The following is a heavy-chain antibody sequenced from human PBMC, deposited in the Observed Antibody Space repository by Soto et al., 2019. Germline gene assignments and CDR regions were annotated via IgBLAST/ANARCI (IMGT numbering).Heavy chain of an antibody. CDR1: GFTFSSYW. J-gene: IGHJ5*02. CDR3: ARAHIPAAIGYNWFDP. D-gene: IGHD2-2*01. V-gene: IGHV3-74*01. Sequence: EVQLVESGGGLVQPGGSLRLSCAASGFTFSSYWMHWVRQAPGKGLVWVSRINSDGSSTSYADSVKGRFTISRDNAKNTLYLQMNSLRVEDTAVYYCARAHIPAAIGYNWFDPWGQGTLVTVSS. CDR2: INSDGSST.